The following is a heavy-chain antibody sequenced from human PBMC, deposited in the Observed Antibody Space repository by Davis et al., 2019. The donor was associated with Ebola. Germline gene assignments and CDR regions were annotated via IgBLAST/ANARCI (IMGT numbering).Heavy chain of an antibody. CDR2: INNSGHT. J-gene: IGHJ4*02. CDR1: AGSFHNYY. V-gene: IGHV4-59*01. D-gene: IGHD5-18*01. CDR3: AREGGYPYAIDY. Sequence: PSETLSFTCPVSAGSFHNYYWGWIRQPPGKGLEWIGYINNSGHTNYSPSLRSRVTISIDTSKNQFSLSLTSVTAADTAVYFCAREGGYPYAIDYWGQGILVTVSS.